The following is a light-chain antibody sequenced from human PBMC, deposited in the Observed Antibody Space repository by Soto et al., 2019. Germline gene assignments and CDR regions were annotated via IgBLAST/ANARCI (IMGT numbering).Light chain of an antibody. J-gene: IGKJ4*01. CDR3: QQYASSLLT. V-gene: IGKV3-20*01. CDR2: NAA. Sequence: EIVLTQSPGTLSLSPGGRATLSCRASQSVSNNFLAWYQQKPGQAPRLLIYNAATRATGIPDRFSGSGSGTGFTLTISRLEPEDFAVYHCQQYASSLLTFGGGTKVEIK. CDR1: QSVSNNF.